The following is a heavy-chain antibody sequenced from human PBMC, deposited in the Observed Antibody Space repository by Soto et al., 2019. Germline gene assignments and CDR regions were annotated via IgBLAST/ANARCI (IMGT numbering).Heavy chain of an antibody. V-gene: IGHV4-38-2*01. D-gene: IGHD1-26*01. CDR2: VYHSGST. CDR1: GHSIRSGSY. Sequence: PSETLSLTCGVSGHSIRSGSYWGWIRQPPGKGLEWIGSVYHSGSTHYNPSLKSRVTISVDTSKNHFSLRLTSVAAADTAIYYCERNRTGALSNYWGQGAMVTVYS. J-gene: IGHJ4*02. CDR3: ERNRTGALSNY.